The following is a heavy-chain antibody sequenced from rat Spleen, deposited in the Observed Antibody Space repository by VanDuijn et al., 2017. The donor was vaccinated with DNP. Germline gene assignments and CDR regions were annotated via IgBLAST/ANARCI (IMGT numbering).Heavy chain of an antibody. V-gene: IGHV5-7*01. CDR3: ARLHNRYFDY. J-gene: IGHJ3*01. D-gene: IGHD1-10*01. Sequence: EVQLVESGGGLVQPGSPLKLSCTASGFTFSDYNMAWVRQAPKKGLEWVATISYDGGSPYYRDSVKGRFPISRDNAKSTLYLQMNSLRSEDTSTYYCARLHNRYFDYWGQGTLVTVSS. CDR2: ISYDGGSP. CDR1: GFTFSDYN.